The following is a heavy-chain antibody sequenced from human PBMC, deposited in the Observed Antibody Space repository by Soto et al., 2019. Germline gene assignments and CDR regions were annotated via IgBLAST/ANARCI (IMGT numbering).Heavy chain of an antibody. CDR3: TRDASRDSSARGWFDP. V-gene: IGHV3-21*01. Sequence: GSLRLSCAASVFTFRSFTMNWVRQAPGKGLEWVSTISSNSAYIYYTDALRGRFTISRDNAKNSLHLQMNSLRAEDTAVYYCTRDASRDSSARGWFDPWGPGTLVTVS. D-gene: IGHD6-13*01. CDR1: VFTFRSFT. CDR2: ISSNSAYI. J-gene: IGHJ5*02.